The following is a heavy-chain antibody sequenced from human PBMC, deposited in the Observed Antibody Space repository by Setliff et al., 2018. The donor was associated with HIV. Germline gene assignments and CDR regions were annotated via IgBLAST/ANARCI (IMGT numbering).Heavy chain of an antibody. D-gene: IGHD1-7*01. CDR3: ASANWNYLGYWFDP. CDR1: GGSISSDNW. V-gene: IGHV4-4*02. Sequence: SETLSLTCAVSGGSISSDNWWTWVRQAPGKGLEWIGEIYHSEYTNYNPSLKSRVSMSVDKSKNQFSVKLTSVTAADTAVYYCASANWNYLGYWFDPWGQGTLVTVSS. CDR2: IYHSEYT. J-gene: IGHJ5*02.